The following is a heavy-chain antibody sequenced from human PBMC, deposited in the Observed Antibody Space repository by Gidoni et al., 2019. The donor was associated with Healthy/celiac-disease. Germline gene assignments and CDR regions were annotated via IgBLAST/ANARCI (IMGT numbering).Heavy chain of an antibody. J-gene: IGHJ4*02. Sequence: QVTLTESGPALVKPTQTLTLTCTFSGFSLSTSGMRVSWIRQPPGKALEWLARIDWDDDKFYSTSLKTRLTISKDTSKSQVVLTMTNMDPVDTATYYCARSIGSGSYYDYWGQGTLVTVSS. CDR2: IDWDDDK. V-gene: IGHV2-70*04. CDR3: ARSIGSGSYYDY. D-gene: IGHD3-10*01. CDR1: GFSLSTSGMR.